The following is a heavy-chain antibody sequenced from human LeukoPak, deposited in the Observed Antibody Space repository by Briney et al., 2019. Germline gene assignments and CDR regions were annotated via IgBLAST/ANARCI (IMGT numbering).Heavy chain of an antibody. J-gene: IGHJ6*02. CDR1: GYTFTSYD. D-gene: IGHD1-14*01. Sequence: ASVKVSCTASGYTFTSYDINWVRQATGQGLEWRGWMNPNSGNTGYAQKFQGRVTMTRNTSISTAYMELSSLRSEDTAVYYCAREATLPIPGYYYYGMDVCGQGTTVTASS. CDR2: MNPNSGNT. V-gene: IGHV1-8*01. CDR3: AREATLPIPGYYYYGMDV.